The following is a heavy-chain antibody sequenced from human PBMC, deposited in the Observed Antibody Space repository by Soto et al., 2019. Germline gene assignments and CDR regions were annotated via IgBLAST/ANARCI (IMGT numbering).Heavy chain of an antibody. CDR3: ARISIQEEYYFDY. CDR2: ITGSSSST. CDR1: GFTFSYFT. D-gene: IGHD1-1*01. Sequence: VRLVQSGGGLAKPGESLRLSCGASGFTFSYFTMNWVRQAPGKGLEWVSSITGSSSSTYYTDSVQGRFSISRDNAKNTLFLEMNSLRAEDTAVYYCARISIQEEYYFDYWGQGVLVTVSS. J-gene: IGHJ4*02. V-gene: IGHV3-21*01.